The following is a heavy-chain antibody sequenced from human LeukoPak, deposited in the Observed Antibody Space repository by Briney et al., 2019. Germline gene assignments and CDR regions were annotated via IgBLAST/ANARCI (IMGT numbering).Heavy chain of an antibody. Sequence: GGSLRLSCAASGFTFSTYWMEWVCQAPGKGLVWVSRINSDGSSTTYADSVKGRFTISRDNAKNTLYLQMNSLRAEDTAVYYCARGLYDSSGLIAFDIWGQGTMVTVSS. CDR3: ARGLYDSSGLIAFDI. CDR1: GFTFSTYW. D-gene: IGHD3-22*01. CDR2: INSDGSST. V-gene: IGHV3-74*01. J-gene: IGHJ3*02.